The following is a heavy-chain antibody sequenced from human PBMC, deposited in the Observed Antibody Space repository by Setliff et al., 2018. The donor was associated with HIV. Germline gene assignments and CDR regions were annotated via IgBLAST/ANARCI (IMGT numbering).Heavy chain of an antibody. D-gene: IGHD6-19*01. CDR3: AKDYSSGWFDY. Sequence: GGSLRLSCAASGFTFSNYAMTWVRQAPGKGLEWVSGISGRGDTTNYADSMKGRFTISRDNSKNTLYLQMNSLRAEDTAVYYCAKDYSSGWFDYWGQGTLVTVSS. J-gene: IGHJ4*02. CDR1: GFTFSNYA. V-gene: IGHV3-23*01. CDR2: ISGRGDTT.